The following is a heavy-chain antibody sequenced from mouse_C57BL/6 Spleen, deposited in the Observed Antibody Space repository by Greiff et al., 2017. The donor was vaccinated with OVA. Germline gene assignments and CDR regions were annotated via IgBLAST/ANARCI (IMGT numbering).Heavy chain of an antibody. CDR2: INYDGSST. J-gene: IGHJ1*03. Sequence: DVKLVESEGGLVQPGSSMKLSCTASGFTFSDYYMAWVRQVPEKGLEWVANINYDGSSTYYLDSLKSRFIISRDNAKNILYLQMSSLKSEDTATYYCARAYYSNYGYFDVWGTGTTVTVSS. V-gene: IGHV5-16*01. CDR1: GFTFSDYY. D-gene: IGHD2-5*01. CDR3: ARAYYSNYGYFDV.